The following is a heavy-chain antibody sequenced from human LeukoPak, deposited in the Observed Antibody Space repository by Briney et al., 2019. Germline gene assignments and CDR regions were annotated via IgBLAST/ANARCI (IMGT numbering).Heavy chain of an antibody. J-gene: IGHJ4*02. CDR1: GGSISSYY. CDR3: ARHLGGYRDGGFDY. CDR2: IYYSGST. D-gene: IGHD5-12*01. V-gene: IGHV4-59*08. Sequence: SETLSLTCTVSGGSISSYYWSWIRQPPGKGLEWIGYIYYSGSTNYHPFLESRVTISVDTSKNQFSLKLSSVTAADTAVYYCARHLGGYRDGGFDYWGQGTLVTVSS.